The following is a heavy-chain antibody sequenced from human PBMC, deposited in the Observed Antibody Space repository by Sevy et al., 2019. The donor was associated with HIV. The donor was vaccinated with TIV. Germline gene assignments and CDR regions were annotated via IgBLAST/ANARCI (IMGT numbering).Heavy chain of an antibody. CDR2: IIPIFGTT. V-gene: IGHV1-69*13. CDR3: ARGITLIVGGGYYFDY. J-gene: IGHJ4*02. D-gene: IGHD3-22*01. Sequence: ASVKVSCKASGSTFKNYAISWVRQAPGQGLEWMGEIIPIFGTTNYAQKFQDRVTITADESTRTVYMELSSLRSEDTAVYYCARGITLIVGGGYYFDYWGQGTLVTVSS. CDR1: GSTFKNYA.